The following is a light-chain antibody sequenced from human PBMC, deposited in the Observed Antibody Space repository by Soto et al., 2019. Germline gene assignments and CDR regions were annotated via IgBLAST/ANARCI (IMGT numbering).Light chain of an antibody. V-gene: IGLV2-14*01. J-gene: IGLJ1*01. Sequence: QSVLTQPASVSGSPGQSITISCTGTGSDVGGYNYVSWYQQHPGKAPKLIIYEVSHRPSGASNHFSGYKSGNTASLTISGLQPEDEADYYCSSYTSTSTPCVFGTGTKLTVL. CDR3: SSYTSTSTPCV. CDR1: GSDVGGYNY. CDR2: EVS.